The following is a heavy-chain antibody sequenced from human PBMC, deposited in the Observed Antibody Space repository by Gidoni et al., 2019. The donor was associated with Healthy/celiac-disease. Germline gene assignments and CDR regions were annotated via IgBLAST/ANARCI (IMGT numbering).Heavy chain of an antibody. Sequence: EVQLVESGGGLVQPGRSLRLSCAASGFTFDDYAMHWVRQAPGKGLEWVSGISWNSGSIGYADSVKGRFTISRDNAKNSLYLQMNSLRAEDTALYYCAKGQWLVSEYYFDYWGQGTLVTVSS. CDR2: ISWNSGSI. CDR1: GFTFDDYA. J-gene: IGHJ4*02. D-gene: IGHD6-19*01. CDR3: AKGQWLVSEYYFDY. V-gene: IGHV3-9*01.